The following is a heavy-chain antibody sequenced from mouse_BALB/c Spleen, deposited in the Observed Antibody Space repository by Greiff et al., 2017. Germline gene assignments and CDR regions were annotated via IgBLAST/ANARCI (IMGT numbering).Heavy chain of an antibody. J-gene: IGHJ4*01. Sequence: QVQLQQSGPGLVAPSQSLSITCTVSGFSLTSYGVHWVRQPPGKGLEWLGVIWAGGSTNYNSALMSRLSISKDNSKIQVFLKMNSLQTDDTAMYYCAREPFYGSSSYAMDYWGQGTSVTVAS. CDR3: AREPFYGSSSYAMDY. CDR2: IWAGGST. CDR1: GFSLTSYG. V-gene: IGHV2-9*02. D-gene: IGHD1-1*01.